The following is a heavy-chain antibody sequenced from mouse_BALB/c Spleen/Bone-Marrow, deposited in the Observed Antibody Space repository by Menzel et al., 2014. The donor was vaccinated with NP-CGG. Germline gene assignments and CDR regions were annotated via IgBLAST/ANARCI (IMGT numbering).Heavy chain of an antibody. CDR1: GYTFSSYW. V-gene: IGHV1-9*01. D-gene: IGHD1-1*01. Sequence: VKMMESGAELMKPGASVKISCKATGYTFSSYWIEWVKQRPGHGLEWIGEILPGSGSTNYNEKFKGKATFTADTSSNTAYMQLSSLTSEDSAVYYCARWGSFAYWGQGTLVTVSA. CDR2: ILPGSGST. J-gene: IGHJ3*01. CDR3: ARWGSFAY.